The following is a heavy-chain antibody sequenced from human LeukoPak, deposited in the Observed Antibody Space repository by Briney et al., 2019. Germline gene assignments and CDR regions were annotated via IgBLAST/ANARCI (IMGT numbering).Heavy chain of an antibody. D-gene: IGHD5-24*01. Sequence: ASVNVSCKPSGYTFNSYGVAWVRQAPGQGLEWMGWINPNSGGTNYAQKFQGRVTMTRDTSISTAYMELIRLRNDDTAVYYCARGAIIISMATADYWGQGTLVTVSS. V-gene: IGHV1-2*02. CDR3: ARGAIIISMATADY. CDR1: GYTFNSYG. J-gene: IGHJ4*02. CDR2: INPNSGGT.